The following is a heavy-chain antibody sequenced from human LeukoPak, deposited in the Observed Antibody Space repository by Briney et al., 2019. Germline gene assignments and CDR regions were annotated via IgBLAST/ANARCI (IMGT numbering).Heavy chain of an antibody. D-gene: IGHD3/OR15-3a*01. CDR1: GYTFTSYD. V-gene: IGHV1-8*03. CDR2: MNPNSGNT. Sequence: ASVKVSCKASGYTFTSYDINWVRQATGQGLEWMGWMNPNSGNTGYAQKFQGRVTITRNTSISTAYMELSSLRSEDTAVYYCARSSTWTRQYFDYWGQGTLVTVSS. CDR3: ARSSTWTRQYFDY. J-gene: IGHJ4*02.